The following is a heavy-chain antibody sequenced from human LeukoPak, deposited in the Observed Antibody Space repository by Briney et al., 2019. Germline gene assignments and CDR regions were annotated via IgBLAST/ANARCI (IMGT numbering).Heavy chain of an antibody. CDR2: IIPSFGTA. D-gene: IGHD3-3*01. Sequence: GASVKVSCKASGGTFSSYAISWVRQAPGQGLEWLGGIIPSFGTANYAQKFQGRVTSTADESTSTAYMELSSLRSEDTAVYYCATTYDFWSGYYGSLYYYYYMDVWGKGTTVTVCS. CDR3: ATTYDFWSGYYGSLYYYYYMDV. CDR1: GGTFSSYA. V-gene: IGHV1-69*13. J-gene: IGHJ6*03.